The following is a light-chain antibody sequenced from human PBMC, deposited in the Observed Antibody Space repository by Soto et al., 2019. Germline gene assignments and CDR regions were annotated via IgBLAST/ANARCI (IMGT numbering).Light chain of an antibody. CDR3: QTFNSVPWT. V-gene: IGKV1-27*01. J-gene: IGKJ1*01. CDR2: GAS. Sequence: DIQMTQSPSSFLAPLENELPTIGRAISHIGIFFPWNQQRPGKVPKLLIYGASTLQSGVPSRFSGSGSGTDFTLTISSLQPEDVATYFCQTFNSVPWTFGQGTKVEIK. CDR1: SHIGIF.